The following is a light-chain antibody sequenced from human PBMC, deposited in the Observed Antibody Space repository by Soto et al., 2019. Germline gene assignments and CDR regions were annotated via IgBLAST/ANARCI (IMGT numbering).Light chain of an antibody. V-gene: IGKV4-1*01. Sequence: DIVMTQSPDSLAVSLGERATINCKSSQSVLYSSNNKNYLAWYQQKPGQPPKLLIYWASTRESGVPDRFSGSGSGTDFTLTISSLQAEDVAVYYCQQYYSTPPTFGQRTMVDVK. J-gene: IGKJ1*01. CDR1: QSVLYSSNNKNY. CDR2: WAS. CDR3: QQYYSTPPT.